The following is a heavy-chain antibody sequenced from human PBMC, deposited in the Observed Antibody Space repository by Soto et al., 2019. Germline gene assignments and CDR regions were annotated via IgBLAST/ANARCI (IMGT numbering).Heavy chain of an antibody. CDR1: GFSVTTNY. J-gene: IGHJ6*02. D-gene: IGHD1-26*01. CDR2: TFTGGST. CDR3: AKKPPSSIQGWAFGMDV. Sequence: EVQLVETGGGLIQPGGSLRLSCLASGFSVTTNYIIWVRQPPGKGLEWVSTTFTGGSTHYADSVKGRFSISRDNSKNTVYLQKNNLRVEDTVVYYCAKKPPSSIQGWAFGMDVWGQGTTVSVSS. V-gene: IGHV3-53*02.